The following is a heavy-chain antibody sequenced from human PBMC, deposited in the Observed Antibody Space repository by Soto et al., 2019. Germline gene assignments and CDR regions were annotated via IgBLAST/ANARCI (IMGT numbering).Heavy chain of an antibody. CDR1: GFTFSSYG. J-gene: IGHJ4*02. CDR3: AREFWSGPFDY. D-gene: IGHD3-3*01. V-gene: IGHV3-33*01. CDR2: IWSDGSNK. Sequence: QVQLVESGGGVVQPGRSLRLSCAASGFTFSSYGMHWVRQAPGKGLEWVAVIWSDGSNKYYADSVKGRFTISRGNSKNTLYLQMNSLRAEDTAVYYCAREFWSGPFDYWGQGTLVTVSS.